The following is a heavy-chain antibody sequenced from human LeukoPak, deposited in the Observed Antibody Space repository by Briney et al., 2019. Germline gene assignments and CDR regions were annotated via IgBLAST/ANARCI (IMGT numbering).Heavy chain of an antibody. V-gene: IGHV1-18*01. D-gene: IGHD3-22*01. CDR3: ARDYDSSGYYVLFRSMDV. CDR2: ISAYNGNT. Sequence: GASVTVSFKASGYTFTSYGISWVRQAPGQGLEWMGWISAYNGNTNYAQKLQGRVTMTTDTSTSTAYMELSSLRSEDTAVYYCARDYDSSGYYVLFRSMDVWGQGTTVTVSS. CDR1: GYTFTSYG. J-gene: IGHJ6*02.